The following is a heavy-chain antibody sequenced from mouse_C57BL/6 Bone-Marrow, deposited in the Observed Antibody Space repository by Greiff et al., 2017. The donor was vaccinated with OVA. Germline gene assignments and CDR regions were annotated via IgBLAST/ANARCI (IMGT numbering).Heavy chain of an antibody. D-gene: IGHD2-1*01. CDR1: GYTFTSYT. CDR3: AREDGNWFAY. Sequence: LVESGAELARPGASVKMSCKASGYTFTSYTMHWVKQRPGQGLEWIGYINPSSGYTKYNQKFKDKATLTADKSSSTAYMQLSSLTSGDSEVYYCAREDGNWFAYWGQGTLVTVSA. J-gene: IGHJ3*01. CDR2: INPSSGYT. V-gene: IGHV1-4*01.